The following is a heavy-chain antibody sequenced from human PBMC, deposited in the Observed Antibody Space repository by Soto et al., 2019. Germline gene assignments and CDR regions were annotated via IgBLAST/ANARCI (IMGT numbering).Heavy chain of an antibody. J-gene: IGHJ4*02. V-gene: IGHV3-15*01. CDR3: SLKSQYIYDSRSPNYFDT. Sequence: GGSLSLSCAPSGFTFSNAWMSWVRQAPGKGLEWVGRIKTKTDVVTTDYAANVKGRFNISRDNSKITLYLQMNSLRAEVTALFYFSLKSQYIYDSRSPNYFDTWGQGTLVTVSS. D-gene: IGHD3-10*01. CDR1: GFTFSNAW. CDR2: IKTKTDVVTT.